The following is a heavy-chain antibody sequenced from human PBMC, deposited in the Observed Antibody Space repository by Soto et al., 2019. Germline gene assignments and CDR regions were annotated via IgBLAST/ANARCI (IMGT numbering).Heavy chain of an antibody. CDR2: IGRSSSPI. Sequence: EVQLVESGGGLVQPGGSLRLSCAASGFTFITYGMNWVRQAPGKGLEWVSYIGRSSSPIYYADSVKGPFTISRDNAQNSLSLQMNDLRDEDTAVYYCARDDYDSHHAFDILGQGTMVTVSS. V-gene: IGHV3-48*02. D-gene: IGHD3-10*01. CDR3: ARDDYDSHHAFDI. CDR1: GFTFITYG. J-gene: IGHJ3*02.